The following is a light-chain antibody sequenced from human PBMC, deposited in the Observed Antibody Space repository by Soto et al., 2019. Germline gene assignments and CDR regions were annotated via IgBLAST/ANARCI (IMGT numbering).Light chain of an antibody. Sequence: DIQMTQSPSSLSASVGDRVTITCQASQDISNYLNWYQQKPGKAPKLLIYDASNLETGVPSRFSGSGCGTDFTSTISSLQPEDIATYYCQQYDNLPPFTFGPGTKVDIK. CDR1: QDISNY. CDR2: DAS. CDR3: QQYDNLPPFT. J-gene: IGKJ3*01. V-gene: IGKV1-33*01.